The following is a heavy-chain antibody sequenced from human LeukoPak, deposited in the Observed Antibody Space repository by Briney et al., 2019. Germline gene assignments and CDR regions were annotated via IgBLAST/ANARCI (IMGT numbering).Heavy chain of an antibody. CDR3: ARHRGYSYGVDY. V-gene: IGHV4-38-2*02. CDR2: IYHSGST. J-gene: IGHJ4*02. D-gene: IGHD5-18*01. CDR1: GYSISSGYY. Sequence: PSETLSLTCTVSGYSISSGYYWGWIRPPPGKGLEWIGSIYHSGSTYYTPSLKSRITISVDTSKNQFSLKLSSVTAADTAVYYCARHRGYSYGVDYWGKGTLVTVSS.